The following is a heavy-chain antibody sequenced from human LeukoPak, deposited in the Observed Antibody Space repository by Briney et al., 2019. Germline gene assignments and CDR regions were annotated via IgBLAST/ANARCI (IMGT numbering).Heavy chain of an antibody. Sequence: VASAKVSCKASGGTFSSYAISWVRQAPGQGLEWMGGIIPILGIANNAQKFQGRVTITADKSTSTAYMELSSLRSEDTAVYYCARDPYYYDSTDMSYYFDYWGQGTRVIVSA. V-gene: IGHV1-69*10. CDR3: ARDPYYYDSTDMSYYFDY. CDR2: IIPILGIA. D-gene: IGHD3-22*01. CDR1: GGTFSSYA. J-gene: IGHJ4*02.